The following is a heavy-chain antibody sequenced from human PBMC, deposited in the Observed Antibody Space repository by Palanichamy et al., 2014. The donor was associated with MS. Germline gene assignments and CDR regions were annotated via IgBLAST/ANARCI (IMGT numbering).Heavy chain of an antibody. CDR1: GFTFSSYW. V-gene: IGHV3-7*01. J-gene: IGHJ4*02. CDR3: ARDRTDYGGNTRGDY. D-gene: IGHD4-23*01. Sequence: EVQLVEVWGRLGPAWGSLRLSCAASGFTFSSYWMGWVRQAPGRGLEWVANIKQDGSEKYYGGSVKGRVTISRDNAKNSLYLQMNSLRAEDTAVYYCARDRTDYGGNTRGDYWGQGTLVTASS. CDR2: IKQDGSEK.